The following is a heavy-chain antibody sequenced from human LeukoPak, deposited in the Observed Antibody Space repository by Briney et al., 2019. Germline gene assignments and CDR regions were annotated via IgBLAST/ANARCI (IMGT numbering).Heavy chain of an antibody. CDR3: AREMLGYANYYYMDV. CDR2: ISAYNGNT. CDR1: GHTFTSYG. V-gene: IGHV1-18*01. J-gene: IGHJ6*03. Sequence: ASVKVSCKASGHTFTSYGISWVRQAPGQGLEWMGWISAYNGNTNYAQKLQGRVTMTTDTSTSTAYMELRSLRSDDTAVYYCAREMLGYANYYYMDVWGKGTTVTVSS. D-gene: IGHD2-8*01.